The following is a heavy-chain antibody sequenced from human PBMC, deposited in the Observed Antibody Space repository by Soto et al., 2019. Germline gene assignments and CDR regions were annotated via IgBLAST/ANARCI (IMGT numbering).Heavy chain of an antibody. J-gene: IGHJ3*02. CDR3: DHPRGYGVFDAYDI. D-gene: IGHD4-17*01. V-gene: IGHV3-30*03. Sequence: GGSLRLSCAASGFTFSSYGMHWVRQAPGKGLEWVAVISYDGSNKYYADSVKGRFTISRDNSKRMLFLQMNSLRTEDTAVYYCDHPRGYGVFDAYDIWGQGAMVTVSS. CDR1: GFTFSSYG. CDR2: ISYDGSNK.